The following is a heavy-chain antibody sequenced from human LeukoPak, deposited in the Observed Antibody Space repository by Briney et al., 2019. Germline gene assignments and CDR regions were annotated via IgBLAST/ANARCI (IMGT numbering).Heavy chain of an antibody. V-gene: IGHV3-66*01. CDR3: ARGSGEGSGSLRYYFDY. Sequence: GGSLRLSCTASGFTVSSNYMNWVRQAPGKGLEWVSVIYSGGSTYYADSVKGRFTISRDNSKSTLYLQMNSLRAEDTAVYFCARGSGEGSGSLRYYFDYWGLGTLVTVSS. J-gene: IGHJ4*02. D-gene: IGHD3-10*01. CDR2: IYSGGST. CDR1: GFTVSSNY.